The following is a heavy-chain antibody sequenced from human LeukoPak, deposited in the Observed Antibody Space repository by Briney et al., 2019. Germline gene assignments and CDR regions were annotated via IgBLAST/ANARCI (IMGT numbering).Heavy chain of an antibody. J-gene: IGHJ4*02. D-gene: IGHD3-22*01. CDR1: GFPFSDYY. V-gene: IGHV3-69-1*02. Sequence: GGSLRLSCAASGFPFSDYYMSWVRQAPGKGLEWVSYITGGGAMYYTDSVKGRFTISRDNAKNSLSLQMNNLRADDTAVYYCARVGDKSGYYYHFDYWGQGALVTVSS. CDR2: ITGGGAM. CDR3: ARVGDKSGYYYHFDY.